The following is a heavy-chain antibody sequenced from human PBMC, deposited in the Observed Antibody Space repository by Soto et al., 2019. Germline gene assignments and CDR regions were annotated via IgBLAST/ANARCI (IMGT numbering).Heavy chain of an antibody. Sequence: QVRLQESGPGLVKPSQTLSLTCTVSGGSISSGGYYWSWIRQHPGKGLEWIGYIYYSGSTYYNPSLKSRVTISVDTSKNQFSLKLSSVTAADTAVYYCARVGIAVAGTGVVNWFDPWGQGTLVTVSS. D-gene: IGHD6-19*01. CDR2: IYYSGST. CDR3: ARVGIAVAGTGVVNWFDP. V-gene: IGHV4-31*03. CDR1: GGSISSGGYY. J-gene: IGHJ5*02.